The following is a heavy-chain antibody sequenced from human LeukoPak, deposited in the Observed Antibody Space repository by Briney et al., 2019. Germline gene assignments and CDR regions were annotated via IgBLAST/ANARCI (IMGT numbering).Heavy chain of an antibody. Sequence: SETLSLTCTVSGGSISSGGYYWSWIRQHPGKGLEWIGYIYYSGSTYYNPSLKSRVTISVDTSKNQFSLKLSSVTAADTAVYYRAREGPTGGLDYWGQGTLVTVSS. J-gene: IGHJ4*02. D-gene: IGHD2-8*02. CDR2: IYYSGST. CDR1: GGSISSGGYY. CDR3: AREGPTGGLDY. V-gene: IGHV4-31*03.